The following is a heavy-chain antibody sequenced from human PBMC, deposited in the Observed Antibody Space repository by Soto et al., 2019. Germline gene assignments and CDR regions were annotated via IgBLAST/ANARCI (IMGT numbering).Heavy chain of an antibody. CDR2: INPNSGGT. CDR3: GRGTPIAAAGTDAFDI. CDR1: GYTFTGYY. J-gene: IGHJ3*02. Sequence: ASVKVSCKASGYTFTGYYMHWVRQAPGQGLEWMGWINPNSGGTNYAQKFQGWVTMTRDTSISTAYMELSRLRSDDTAVYYCGRGTPIAAAGTDAFDIWGQGTTVTVSS. D-gene: IGHD6-13*01. V-gene: IGHV1-2*04.